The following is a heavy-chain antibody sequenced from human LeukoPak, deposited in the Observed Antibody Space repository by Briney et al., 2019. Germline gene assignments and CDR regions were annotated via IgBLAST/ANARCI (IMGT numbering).Heavy chain of an antibody. CDR2: IWYDGSNK. CDR1: GFTFSSYG. V-gene: IGHV3-33*06. J-gene: IGHJ5*02. CDR3: AKDRHYYDSSGYYH. Sequence: GGSLRLSCAASGFTFSSYGMHWVRQAPGKGLEWVAVIWYDGSNKYYADSVKGRFTISRDNSKNTLYLQMNSLRAEDTAVYYCAKDRHYYDSSGYYHWGQGALVSVCS. D-gene: IGHD3-22*01.